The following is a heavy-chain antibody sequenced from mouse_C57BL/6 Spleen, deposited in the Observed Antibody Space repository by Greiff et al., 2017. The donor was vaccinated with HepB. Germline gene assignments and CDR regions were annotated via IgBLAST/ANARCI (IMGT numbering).Heavy chain of an antibody. CDR1: GYTFTSYW. V-gene: IGHV1-52*01. Sequence: VQLQQSGAELVRPGSSVKLSCKASGYTFTSYWMHWVKQRPIQGLEWIGNIDPSDSETHYNQKFKDKATLTVDKSSSTAYMQLSSLTSEDSAVYYFALDSSGYNYVDYWGQGTTLTVSS. CDR2: IDPSDSET. CDR3: ALDSSGYNYVDY. J-gene: IGHJ2*01. D-gene: IGHD3-2*02.